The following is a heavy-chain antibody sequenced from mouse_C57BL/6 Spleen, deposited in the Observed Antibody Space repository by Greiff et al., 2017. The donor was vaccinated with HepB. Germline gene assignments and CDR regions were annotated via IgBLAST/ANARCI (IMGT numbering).Heavy chain of an antibody. CDR2: ISYDGSN. CDR3: ARGVDYYDYEDYAMDY. D-gene: IGHD2-4*01. Sequence: VQLQQSGPGLVKPSQSLSLTCSVTGYSITSGYYWNWIRQFPGNKLEWMGYISYDGSNNYNPSLKNRISITRDTSKNQFFLKLNSVTTEDTATYYCARGVDYYDYEDYAMDYWGQGTSVTVSS. V-gene: IGHV3-6*01. J-gene: IGHJ4*01. CDR1: GYSITSGYY.